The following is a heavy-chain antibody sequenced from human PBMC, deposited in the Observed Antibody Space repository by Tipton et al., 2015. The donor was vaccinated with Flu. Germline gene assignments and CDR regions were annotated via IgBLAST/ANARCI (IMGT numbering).Heavy chain of an antibody. D-gene: IGHD6-13*01. Sequence: GLVKPSQTLSLTCAISGDSVSSNSAAWNWIRQSPSRGLEWLGRTYYRSKWYNDYAVSVQSRIIINPDISKNQFSLQLNSVTPEDRAVYYCARGGWTSNWYWGQGTLVTVSS. V-gene: IGHV6-1*01. CDR3: ARGGWTSNWY. J-gene: IGHJ4*02. CDR1: GDSVSSNSAA. CDR2: TYYRSKWYN.